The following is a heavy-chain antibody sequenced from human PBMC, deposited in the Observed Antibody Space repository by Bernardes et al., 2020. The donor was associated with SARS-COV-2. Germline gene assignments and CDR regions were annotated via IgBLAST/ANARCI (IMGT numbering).Heavy chain of an antibody. D-gene: IGHD3-16*02. CDR1: GFTFSRYS. J-gene: IGHJ5*02. Sequence: GGSLRLSCAASGFTFSRYSMNWVRQAPGKGLEWVSYISSSSTIYYADSVKGRFTISRDNAKNSLYLQMNSLRAEDTAVYYCARDDYVWGSYRYTRLNWFDPWGQGTLVTVSS. CDR3: ARDDYVWGSYRYTRLNWFDP. CDR2: ISSSSTI. V-gene: IGHV3-48*01.